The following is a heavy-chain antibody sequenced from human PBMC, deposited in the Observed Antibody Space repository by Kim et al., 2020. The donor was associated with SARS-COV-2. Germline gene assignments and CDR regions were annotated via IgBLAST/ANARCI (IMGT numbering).Heavy chain of an antibody. CDR1: GDSISDYC. V-gene: IGHV4-59*13. Sequence: SETLSLTCTVSGDSISDYCWSWVRQPPGKGLDWIGYICHSGSTNYKPSLGSRVTISMDTSKNQISLKLSSVTAADTAVYYCARNTGRYSSDNWSHPWGQG. CDR2: ICHSGST. CDR3: ARNTGRYSSDNWSHP. D-gene: IGHD1-26*01. J-gene: IGHJ5*02.